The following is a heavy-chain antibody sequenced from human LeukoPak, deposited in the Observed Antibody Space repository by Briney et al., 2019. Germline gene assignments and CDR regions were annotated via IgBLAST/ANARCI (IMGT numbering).Heavy chain of an antibody. CDR3: ARQIYSYGPGVDY. J-gene: IGHJ4*02. Sequence: SETLSLTCTVSGGTFSSYHWNWIRQPPGKGLEWMGYISYSGGTTYNASLRSRVTISVDTSKNQFCLKRSSVTAADTAVYYCARQIYSYGPGVDYWGQGTLVTVSS. V-gene: IGHV4-59*08. CDR2: ISYSGGT. CDR1: GGTFSSYH. D-gene: IGHD5-18*01.